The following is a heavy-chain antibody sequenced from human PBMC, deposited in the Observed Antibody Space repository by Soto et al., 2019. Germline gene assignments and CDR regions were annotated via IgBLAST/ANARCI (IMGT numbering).Heavy chain of an antibody. CDR3: ARVSPGYDFWSGYYPPYYFDY. CDR2: IYNSGST. CDR1: GGSVRSGSYY. J-gene: IGHJ4*02. D-gene: IGHD3-3*01. Sequence: QVQLQESGPGLVKPSETLSLTCTVSGGSVRSGSYYWSWIRQPPGKGLEWIGYIYNSGSTNYNPSLKSRVTISVDTSKNQFSLKLSSVITAETAVYYCARVSPGYDFWSGYYPPYYFDYWGQGTLVTVSS. V-gene: IGHV4-61*01.